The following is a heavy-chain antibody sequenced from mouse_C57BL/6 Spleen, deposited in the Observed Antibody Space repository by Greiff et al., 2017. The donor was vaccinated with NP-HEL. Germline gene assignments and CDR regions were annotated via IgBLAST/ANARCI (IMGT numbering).Heavy chain of an antibody. V-gene: IGHV6-3*01. CDR2: IRLKSDNYAT. CDR3: TDDGYYVPFAY. J-gene: IGHJ3*01. D-gene: IGHD2-3*01. CDR1: GFTFSNYW. Sequence: EVKLMESGGGLVQPGGSMKLSCVASGFTFSNYWMNWVRQSPEKGLEWVAQIRLKSDNYATHYAESVKGRFTISRDDSKSSVYLQMNNLRAEDTGIYYCTDDGYYVPFAYWGQGTLVTVSA.